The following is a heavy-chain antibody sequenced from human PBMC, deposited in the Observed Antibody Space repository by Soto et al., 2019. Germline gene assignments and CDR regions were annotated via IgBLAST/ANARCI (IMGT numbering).Heavy chain of an antibody. J-gene: IGHJ4*01. CDR2: IKQDGSEE. D-gene: IGHD3-3*01. CDR3: VRDVIGFWSGYYTGCFDY. Sequence: GGSLRLSCAASGFTFSRYWMSWVRQAPGKGLEWVANIKQDGSEESYVDSVRGRFTVSRDNAKNSLYLQMNSLRAEDTAVYYCVRDVIGFWSGYYTGCFDYWGQGILVTVSS. CDR1: GFTFSRYW. V-gene: IGHV3-7*01.